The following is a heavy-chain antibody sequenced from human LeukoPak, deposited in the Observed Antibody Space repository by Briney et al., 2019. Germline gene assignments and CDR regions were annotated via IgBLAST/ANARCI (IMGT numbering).Heavy chain of an antibody. CDR2: INPNSGGT. V-gene: IGHV1-2*02. Sequence: EASVTVSCKASGYIFTVYYMHWVRQAPGQGLEWMGWINPNSGGTNYAQKFQGRVTMTRDTSISTAYMELSRLRSDDTAVYYCARVGAAAGISLYYFDYWGQGTLVTVSS. J-gene: IGHJ4*02. D-gene: IGHD6-13*01. CDR1: GYIFTVYY. CDR3: ARVGAAAGISLYYFDY.